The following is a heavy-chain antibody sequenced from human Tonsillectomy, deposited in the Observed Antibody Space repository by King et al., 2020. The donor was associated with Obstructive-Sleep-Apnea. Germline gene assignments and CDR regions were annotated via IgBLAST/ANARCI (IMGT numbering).Heavy chain of an antibody. J-gene: IGHJ3*02. V-gene: IGHV4-28*01. Sequence: VQLQESGPGLVKPSDNLSLTCAVSGYSISSSNWWGWIRQPPGKGLEWIGYIYYSGPTYYNPSLRSRVTLSVDTSKNQFSLKLSSVTAVDTAVYYCARSDVTGYGGVDIWGQGTMVTVSS. D-gene: IGHD5-12*01. CDR1: GYSISSSNW. CDR2: IYYSGPT. CDR3: ARSDVTGYGGVDI.